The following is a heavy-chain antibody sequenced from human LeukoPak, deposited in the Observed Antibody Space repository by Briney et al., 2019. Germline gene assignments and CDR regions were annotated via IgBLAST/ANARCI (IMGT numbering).Heavy chain of an antibody. J-gene: IGHJ4*02. CDR2: IYYSGST. Sequence: NPSETLSLTCTVSGGSISSYYWSWIRQPPGKGLEWIGYIYYSGSTNYNPSLKGRVTISVDTSKNQFSLKLGSVTAADTAVYYCARGPQYYYGSGSYLGGYFDYWGQGTLVTVSS. CDR3: ARGPQYYYGSGSYLGGYFDY. V-gene: IGHV4-59*01. D-gene: IGHD3-10*01. CDR1: GGSISSYY.